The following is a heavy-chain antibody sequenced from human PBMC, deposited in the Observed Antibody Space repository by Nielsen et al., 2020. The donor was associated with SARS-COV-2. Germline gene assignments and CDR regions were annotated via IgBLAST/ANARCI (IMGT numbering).Heavy chain of an antibody. CDR2: IYTSGST. Sequence: SETLSLTCTVSGGSISSYYWSWIRQPAGKGLEWIGRIYTSGSTNYSPSLKSRVTISLDTSKNQFSLKLTSVTAADTAFYYCARDYYGDYLDGFDIWGHGTMVTVSS. V-gene: IGHV4-4*07. CDR3: ARDYYGDYLDGFDI. J-gene: IGHJ3*02. D-gene: IGHD4-17*01. CDR1: GGSISSYY.